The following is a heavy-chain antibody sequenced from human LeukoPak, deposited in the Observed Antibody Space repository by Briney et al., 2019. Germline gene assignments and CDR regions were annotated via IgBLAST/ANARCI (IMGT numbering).Heavy chain of an antibody. CDR2: INPNSGGT. J-gene: IGHJ4*02. CDR3: ARDGDWYSSGWYYFDY. CDR1: GYTFTCYY. V-gene: IGHV1-2*02. D-gene: IGHD6-19*01. Sequence: ASVKVSCKASGYTFTCYYMHWVRQAPGQGLEWMGWINPNSGGTNYAQKFQGRVTMTRDTSISTAYMELSRLRSDDTAVYYCARDGDWYSSGWYYFDYWGQGTLVTVSS.